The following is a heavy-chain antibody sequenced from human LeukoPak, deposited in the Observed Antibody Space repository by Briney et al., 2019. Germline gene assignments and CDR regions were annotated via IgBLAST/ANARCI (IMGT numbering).Heavy chain of an antibody. CDR2: ISAYNGNT. CDR3: ARDRLSYDFWSGYYKYYYYYGMDV. CDR1: XYTFTSYG. V-gene: IGHV1-18*01. D-gene: IGHD3-3*01. Sequence: VKVSCKXSXYTFTSYGISWVRQAPGQGLEWMGWISAYNGNTNYAQKLQGRVTMTTDTSTSTAYMELRSLRSDDTAVYYCARDRLSYDFWSGYYKYYYYYGMDVWGQGTTVTVSS. J-gene: IGHJ6*02.